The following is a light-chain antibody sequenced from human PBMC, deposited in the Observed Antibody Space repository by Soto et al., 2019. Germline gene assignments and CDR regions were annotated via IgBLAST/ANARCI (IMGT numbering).Light chain of an antibody. Sequence: EIVLTQSPGTLSLSPGERATLSCRASQSVSSSYLAWYQQKPGQAPRVLIHGASSRATGIPARFSGSGSGTEFTLIISRLEPEDFAVYFCQQYGNPPPNAFGQGTKVEIK. CDR2: GAS. J-gene: IGKJ2*01. V-gene: IGKV3-20*01. CDR1: QSVSSSY. CDR3: QQYGNPPPNA.